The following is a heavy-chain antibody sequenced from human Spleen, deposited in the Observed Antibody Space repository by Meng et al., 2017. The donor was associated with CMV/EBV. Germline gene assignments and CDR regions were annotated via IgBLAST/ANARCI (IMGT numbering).Heavy chain of an antibody. CDR2: IRYDGSNK. CDR1: GFTFSSYG. V-gene: IGHV3-30*02. D-gene: IGHD2-21*01. CDR3: AKDLTVQGGGDSTLRG. J-gene: IGHJ4*02. Sequence: GGSLRLSCAASGFTFSSYGMHWVRQAPGKGLEWVAFIRYDGSNKYYADSVKGRFTIFRDNSKNTLYLQMNSLRAEDTAVYYCAKDLTVQGGGDSTLRGWGQGTLVTVSS.